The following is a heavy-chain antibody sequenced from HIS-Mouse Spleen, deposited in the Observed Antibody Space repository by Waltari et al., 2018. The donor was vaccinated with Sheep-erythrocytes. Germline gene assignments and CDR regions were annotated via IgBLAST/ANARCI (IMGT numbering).Heavy chain of an antibody. Sequence: EVQLVESGGGLVQPGRSLRLSCAASGFTFDDYAMHWVRQAPGKGLEWVSGISWNSGSIGYADSVKGRFTISRDNAKNSLYLQMNSLRAEDTALYYCAKVGGGWGQGTMVTVSS. CDR2: ISWNSGSI. CDR3: AKVGGG. CDR1: GFTFDDYA. V-gene: IGHV3-9*01. D-gene: IGHD3-10*01. J-gene: IGHJ3*01.